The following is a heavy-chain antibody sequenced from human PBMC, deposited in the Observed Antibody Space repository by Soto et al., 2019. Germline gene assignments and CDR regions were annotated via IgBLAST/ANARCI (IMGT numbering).Heavy chain of an antibody. J-gene: IGHJ5*02. Sequence: PGGSLRLSCAASGFTFSSYGMHWVRQAPGKGLEWVAVIWYDGSNKYYADSVKGRFTISRDNSKNTLYLQMNSLRAEDTAVYYCARDRTERQWQSLNWFEPWGQGTLVTVSS. CDR1: GFTFSSYG. CDR3: ARDRTERQWQSLNWFEP. D-gene: IGHD6-19*01. CDR2: IWYDGSNK. V-gene: IGHV3-33*01.